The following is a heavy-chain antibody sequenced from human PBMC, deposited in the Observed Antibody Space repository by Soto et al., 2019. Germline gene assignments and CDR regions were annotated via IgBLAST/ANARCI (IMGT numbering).Heavy chain of an antibody. D-gene: IGHD5-12*01. V-gene: IGHV1-69*01. CDR1: GGTFSSYA. CDR3: ARGRLAVDMGSYGMDV. J-gene: IGHJ6*02. CDR2: IIPIFGTA. Sequence: QVQLVQSGAEVKKPGSSVKVSCKASGGTFSSYAISWVRQAPGQGLEWMGGIIPIFGTANYAQKFQGRVTITADESTSPAYMELSSLRSEDTAVYYCARGRLAVDMGSYGMDVWGQGTTVTVSS.